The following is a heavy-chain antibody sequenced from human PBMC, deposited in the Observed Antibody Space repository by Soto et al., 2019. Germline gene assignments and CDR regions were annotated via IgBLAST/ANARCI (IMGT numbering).Heavy chain of an antibody. D-gene: IGHD3-22*01. CDR1: GYTFTSYY. CDR3: ARGGDMIVVVITTPLDY. J-gene: IGHJ4*02. Sequence: ASVKVSCKASGYTFTSYYMHWVRQAPGQGLEWMGIINPSGGSTSYAQKFQGRVTMTRDTSTSTVYMELSSLRSEDTAVYYCARGGDMIVVVITTPLDYWGQGTLVTVSS. V-gene: IGHV1-46*01. CDR2: INPSGGST.